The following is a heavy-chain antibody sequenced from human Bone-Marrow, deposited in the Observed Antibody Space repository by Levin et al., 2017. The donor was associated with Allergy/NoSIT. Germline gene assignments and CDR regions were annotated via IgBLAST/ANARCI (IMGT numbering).Heavy chain of an antibody. V-gene: IGHV3-20*01. J-gene: IGHJ3*02. CDR1: GFTFDDYG. Sequence: GGSLRLSCAASGFTFDDYGMSWVRQVPGKGLEWVSGINWHGGDSGYADSVKGRFTISRDNAKKSLYLQMHSLRAEDTALYHCATSIESPGTGRGWFDGSFDIWGQGTMVTVSS. CDR3: ATSIESPGTGRGWFDGSFDI. CDR2: INWHGGDS. D-gene: IGHD5-24*01.